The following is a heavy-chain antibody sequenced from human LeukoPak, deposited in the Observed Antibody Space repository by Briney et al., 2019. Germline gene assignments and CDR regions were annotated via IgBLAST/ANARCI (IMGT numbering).Heavy chain of an antibody. V-gene: IGHV3-66*01. J-gene: IGHJ4*02. CDR3: VRESNSGYYLSY. CDR1: GFTVSSNY. D-gene: IGHD3-22*01. Sequence: GSLRLSCAASGFTVSSNYMSWVRQAPGKGLEWVSVIYSGGRTYYADSVKGRFTISRDNSKDTLYLQMNSLRAEDTAVYYCVRESNSGYYLSYWGQGTLVTVSS. CDR2: IYSGGRT.